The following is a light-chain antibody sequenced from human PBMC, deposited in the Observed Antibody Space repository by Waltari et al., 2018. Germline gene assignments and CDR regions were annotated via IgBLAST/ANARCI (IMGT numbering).Light chain of an antibody. CDR2: NDD. CDR1: SSNIGSNT. CDR3: AAWHDTVKGL. Sequence: QSVLTQPPSASGAPGQRVTITCSIGSSNIGSNTVNWYQQFPGTAPNLLMFNDDQRPSGVPGRFSGSRSVSSPSLAISGLQSEDEATYSCAAWHDTVKGLFGGGTTLTVL. J-gene: IGLJ3*02. V-gene: IGLV1-44*01.